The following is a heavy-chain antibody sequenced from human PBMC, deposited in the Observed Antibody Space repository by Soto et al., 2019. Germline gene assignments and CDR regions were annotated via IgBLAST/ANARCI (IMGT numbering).Heavy chain of an antibody. CDR2: ISTYNGNT. CDR1: GYTFTNYG. J-gene: IGHJ4*02. Sequence: ASVKVSCKASGYTFTNYGTSWVRQAPGQGLEWMAWISTYNGNTYYAQKLQGRVTMTTDTSTSTAYMELRSLRSDDTAVYYCARDGYYDSSGYRSDFDYWGQGTLVTVSS. V-gene: IGHV1-18*01. CDR3: ARDGYYDSSGYRSDFDY. D-gene: IGHD3-22*01.